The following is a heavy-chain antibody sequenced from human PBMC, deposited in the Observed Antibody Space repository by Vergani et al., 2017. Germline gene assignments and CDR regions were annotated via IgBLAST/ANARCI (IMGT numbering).Heavy chain of an antibody. V-gene: IGHV3-21*02. J-gene: IGHJ4*02. Sequence: EVQLVESGGGLVKPGGSLRPSCAASGFSFSSYSMNWVRQAPGKGLEWVASISGSSSYVFYRDSVEGRFTITRDNAKKSVYLQMNSLRAEDTAMYFCGRGLWDCTHIRCSPPCYWGQGAQVTVSS. CDR2: ISGSSSYV. CDR3: GRGLWDCTHIRCSPPCY. CDR1: GFSFSSYS. D-gene: IGHD2-8*01.